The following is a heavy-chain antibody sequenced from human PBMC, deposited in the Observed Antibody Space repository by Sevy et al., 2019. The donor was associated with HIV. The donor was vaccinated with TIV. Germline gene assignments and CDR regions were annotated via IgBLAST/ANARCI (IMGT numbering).Heavy chain of an antibody. J-gene: IGHJ4*02. D-gene: IGHD4-17*01. CDR1: GFTFSSYA. CDR3: ARDEGDYGGNIIDY. CDR2: ISYDGSNK. V-gene: IGHV3-30-3*01. Sequence: GGSLRLSCAASGFTFSSYAMHWVRQAPDKGLEWVAVISYDGSNKYYADSVKGRFTISRDNSKNTLYLQMNSLRAEDTAVYYCARDEGDYGGNIIDYWGQGTLVTVSS.